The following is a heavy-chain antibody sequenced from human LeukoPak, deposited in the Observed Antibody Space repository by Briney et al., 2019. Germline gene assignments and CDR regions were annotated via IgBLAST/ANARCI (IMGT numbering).Heavy chain of an antibody. V-gene: IGHV3-30*03. Sequence: SLRLSCAASSFITSSYDILRGRRDPGKGLEGVAVFSYDVSNKDYADSVKGRFTISRENAKNSVYLQINSQRTEDTALYHCARWSFIRMACPENYWGQGTLVTVSS. CDR2: FSYDVSNK. CDR3: ARWSFIRMACPENY. CDR1: SFITSSYD. D-gene: IGHD3-10*01. J-gene: IGHJ4*01.